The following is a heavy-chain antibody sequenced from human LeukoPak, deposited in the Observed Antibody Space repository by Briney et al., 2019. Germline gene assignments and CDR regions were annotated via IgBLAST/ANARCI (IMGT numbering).Heavy chain of an antibody. Sequence: GGSLRLSCAASGFTFSSYSMNWVRQAPEKGLEWVSSISSSSSYIYYADSVKGRFTISRDNAKNSLYLQMNSLRAEDTAVYHCARDRLLEDRDYSYYYYMDVWGKGTTVTVSS. CDR3: ARDRLLEDRDYSYYYYMDV. V-gene: IGHV3-21*01. D-gene: IGHD1-1*01. CDR2: ISSSSSYI. J-gene: IGHJ6*03. CDR1: GFTFSSYS.